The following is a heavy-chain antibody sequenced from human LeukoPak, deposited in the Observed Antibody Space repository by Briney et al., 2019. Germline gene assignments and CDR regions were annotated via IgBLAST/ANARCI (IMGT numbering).Heavy chain of an antibody. J-gene: IGHJ4*02. V-gene: IGHV4-30-2*03. CDR2: IYHSGNT. CDR3: ARLPPDY. CDR1: GGSITTGIYY. Sequence: SQTLSLTCSVSGGSITTGIYYWNWIRQPPGKGLEWIGSIYHSGNTYYNPSLKSRVTISVDTSKNQFSLKLSSVTAADTAVYYCARLPPDYWGQGTLVTVSS.